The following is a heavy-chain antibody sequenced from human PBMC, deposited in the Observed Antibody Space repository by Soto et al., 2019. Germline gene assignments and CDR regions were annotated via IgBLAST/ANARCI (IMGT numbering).Heavy chain of an antibody. CDR1: GFPFDTKA. CDR3: AKWPVSFLDYYYGMDV. CDR2: ITGPGSRT. D-gene: IGHD3-3*02. J-gene: IGHJ6*02. V-gene: IGHV3-23*01. Sequence: GGSLRLSCAASGFPFDTKAMSWVRQAPGKGLEWVSAITGPGSRTYYADSVKGRFTISRDNSKNTLSLQMSGLRADDTAVYYCAKWPVSFLDYYYGMDVWGQGTTVTVSS.